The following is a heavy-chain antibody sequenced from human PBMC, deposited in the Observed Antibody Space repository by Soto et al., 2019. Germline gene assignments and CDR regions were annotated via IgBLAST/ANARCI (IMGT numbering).Heavy chain of an antibody. CDR2: ISGSGGNT. CDR1: GFSSSRYA. D-gene: IGHD3-3*01. V-gene: IGHV3-23*01. J-gene: IGHJ4*02. Sequence: GGSMRLSCAVSGFSSSRYAMAWVRQAPGKGLEWVSAISGSGGNTYYADSAKGRFTISRDNSKNTLCVQMNSGRVEDTAVCYCAGDPSYEFLSEFDNLDQGVLVTISS. CDR3: AGDPSYEFLSEFDN.